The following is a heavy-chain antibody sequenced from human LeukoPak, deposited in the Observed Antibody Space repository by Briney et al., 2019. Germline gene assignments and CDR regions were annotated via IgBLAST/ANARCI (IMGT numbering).Heavy chain of an antibody. J-gene: IGHJ4*02. CDR2: IIHIFGTA. Sequence: GASVKVSCKASGGTFSSYAISWVRQAPGQGLEWMGGIIHIFGTANYAQKFQGRVTITADESTSTAYMELSSLRSEDTAVYYCARGSSYGSGDWGQGTLVTVSS. V-gene: IGHV1-69*13. CDR3: ARGSSYGSGD. CDR1: GGTFSSYA. D-gene: IGHD3-10*01.